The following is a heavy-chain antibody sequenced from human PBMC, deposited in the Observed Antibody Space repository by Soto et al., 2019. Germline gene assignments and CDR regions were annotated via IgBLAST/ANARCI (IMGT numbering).Heavy chain of an antibody. J-gene: IGHJ4*02. CDR1: GYTFSDYY. CDR3: ASHDDRWSGHLSSVDY. Sequence: GGSLRLSCAASGYTFSDYYMSWIRQAPGKGLEWISYIDTSGTKIYYADYVKGRFTITRDNAKNSLYLKMNSLRDEDTSVFYCASHDDRWSGHLSSVDYWGQGTLVTVSS. V-gene: IGHV3-11*01. CDR2: IDTSGTKI. D-gene: IGHD3-3*01.